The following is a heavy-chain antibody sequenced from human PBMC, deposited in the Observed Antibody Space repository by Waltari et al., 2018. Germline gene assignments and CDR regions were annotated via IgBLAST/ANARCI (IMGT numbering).Heavy chain of an antibody. V-gene: IGHV4-34*01. Sequence: QVQLQQWGAGLLKPSETLSLTCAVYGGSFSGYYWSWIRQPPGKGLEWIGEINHSGSANYSPSLKSRVTISVDTSKNQFSLKLSSVTAADTAVYDCARRRAVAGCQHWGQGTLVTVSS. CDR2: INHSGSA. CDR3: ARRRAVAGCQH. J-gene: IGHJ1*01. D-gene: IGHD6-19*01. CDR1: GGSFSGYY.